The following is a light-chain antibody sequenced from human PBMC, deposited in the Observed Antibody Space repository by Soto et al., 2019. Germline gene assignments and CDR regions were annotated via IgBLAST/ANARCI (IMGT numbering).Light chain of an antibody. CDR1: QSVSSSH. CDR2: GAS. CDR3: HQYGSSLWT. J-gene: IGKJ1*01. Sequence: EIVLTQSPGTLSLSPGERATLSCRASQSVSSSHLAWYQQRPGQSPMLLIYGASSRATGIPDRFSGSGSRKDFTLTISRLESEDFAVYYCHQYGSSLWTFGQGPEVEIK. V-gene: IGKV3-20*01.